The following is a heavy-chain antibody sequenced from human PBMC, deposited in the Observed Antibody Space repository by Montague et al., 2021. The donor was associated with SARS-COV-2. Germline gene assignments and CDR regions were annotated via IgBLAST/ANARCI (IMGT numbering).Heavy chain of an antibody. CDR2: INWNGGST. D-gene: IGHD3-9*01. Sequence: SLRLSCAASGFTFGDYAMGWVRQAPGKGLEWVSGINWNGGSTGSADSVKGRFTISGDNAKNSLYLQMNSLRAEDTALNYCARDTRSEYFDFLTGYYKGVFFDYWGQGTLVTVSS. V-gene: IGHV3-20*04. CDR3: ARDTRSEYFDFLTGYYKGVFFDY. CDR1: GFTFGDYA. J-gene: IGHJ4*02.